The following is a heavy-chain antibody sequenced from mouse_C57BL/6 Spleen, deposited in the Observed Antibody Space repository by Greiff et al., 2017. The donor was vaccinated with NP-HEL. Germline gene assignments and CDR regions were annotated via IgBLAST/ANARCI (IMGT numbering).Heavy chain of an antibody. CDR1: GYTFTSYW. D-gene: IGHD3-3*01. J-gene: IGHJ4*01. CDR2: INPSNGGT. CDR3: AKCGDLGYYAMDD. Sequence: QVQLKQPGTELVKPGASVKLSCTASGYTFTSYWMHWVKQRPGQGLEWIGNINPSNGGTNYNEKFKSKATLTVDKSSSTAYLQLSSLTSEDSADYDGAKCGDLGYYAMDDWGQGTTVTVSS. V-gene: IGHV1-53*01.